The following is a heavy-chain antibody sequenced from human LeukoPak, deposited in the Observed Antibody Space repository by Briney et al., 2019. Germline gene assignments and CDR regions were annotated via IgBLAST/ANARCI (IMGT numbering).Heavy chain of an antibody. CDR1: GFTFSSYA. V-gene: IGHV3-23*01. Sequence: PTGGSLRLSCAASGFTFSSYAMSWARQAPGKGLEWVSAISGSGGSTYYADSVKGRFTISRDNSKNTLYLQMNSLRAEDTAVYYCARSEGATRGVDYWGQGTLVTVSS. J-gene: IGHJ4*02. D-gene: IGHD1-26*01. CDR2: ISGSGGST. CDR3: ARSEGATRGVDY.